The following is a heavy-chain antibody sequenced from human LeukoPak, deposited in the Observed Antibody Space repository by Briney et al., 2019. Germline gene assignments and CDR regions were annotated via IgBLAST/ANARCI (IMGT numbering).Heavy chain of an antibody. CDR2: ITSSSSYI. V-gene: IGHV3-21*01. D-gene: IGHD6-19*01. J-gene: IGHJ5*02. CDR1: GFTFSSYS. Sequence: GGSLRLSCAASGFTFSSYSMNWVRQAPGKGLEWVSSITSSSSYIYYADSVKGRFTISRDNATNSLYLQMNSLRAEDTAVYYCAREMLAAVAAQSWGQGTLVTVSS. CDR3: AREMLAAVAAQS.